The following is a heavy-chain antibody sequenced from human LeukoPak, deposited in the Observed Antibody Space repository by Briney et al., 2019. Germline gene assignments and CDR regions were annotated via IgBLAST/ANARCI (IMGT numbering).Heavy chain of an antibody. D-gene: IGHD3-22*01. CDR2: INNDGSTT. CDR3: ARGHEKYYYDSSGYF. J-gene: IGHJ4*02. Sequence: QPGGSLRLSCAASGFTFSGYWMHWVRQVPGKGLAWVSRINNDGSTTNYADSVKGRFTISRDNAENTLYLQMDSLRAEDTAIYYCARGHEKYYYDSSGYFWGQGTLVTVSS. V-gene: IGHV3-74*01. CDR1: GFTFSGYW.